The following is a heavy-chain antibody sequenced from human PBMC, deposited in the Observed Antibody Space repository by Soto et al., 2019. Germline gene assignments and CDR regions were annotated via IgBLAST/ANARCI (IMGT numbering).Heavy chain of an antibody. CDR1: GGSISTYY. CDR2: IYYSGST. CDR3: ARWPSYYYGSGSSYYFDY. Sequence: QVQLQESGPGLVKPSETLSLTCTVSGGSISTYYWSWIRQPPGKGLEWIGYIYYSGSTNYNPSLKARVTISVDTSKTQFALKLSSVTAADTAVYYCARWPSYYYGSGSSYYFDYWGQGTLVTVSS. J-gene: IGHJ4*02. D-gene: IGHD3-10*01. V-gene: IGHV4-59*08.